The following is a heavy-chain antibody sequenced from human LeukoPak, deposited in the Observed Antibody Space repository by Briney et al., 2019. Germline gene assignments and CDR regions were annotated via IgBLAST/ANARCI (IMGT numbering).Heavy chain of an antibody. D-gene: IGHD4-11*01. Sequence: GGTLRLSCAASGFTFSSYGMSWVRQAPGKGLEWVSAISGSGGSTYYADSVEGRFTISRDNSKNTLYLQMNSLRAEDTAVYHCARGYINYGYAFDMWGQGTMVTVSS. CDR1: GFTFSSYG. CDR3: ARGYINYGYAFDM. J-gene: IGHJ3*02. CDR2: ISGSGGST. V-gene: IGHV3-23*01.